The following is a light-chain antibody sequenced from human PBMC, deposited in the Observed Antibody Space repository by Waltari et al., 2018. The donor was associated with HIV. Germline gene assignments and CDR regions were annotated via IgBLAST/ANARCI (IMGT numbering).Light chain of an antibody. CDR2: SAY. CDR1: QAISTY. Sequence: DIQMTQSPSSLSASLGDSVVITCRASQAISTYLNWYQQTPGKAPVLLVYSAYTLQPGAPSRFRGAGSGRDFSLSISGLQTEDFATYFCQQSYGSPFNFGPGT. V-gene: IGKV1-39*01. J-gene: IGKJ3*01. CDR3: QQSYGSPFN.